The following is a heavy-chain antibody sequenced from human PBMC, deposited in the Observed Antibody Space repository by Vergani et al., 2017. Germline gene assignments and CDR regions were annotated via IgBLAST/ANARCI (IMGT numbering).Heavy chain of an antibody. V-gene: IGHV1-69*02. CDR3: ARALGYPHAVDY. J-gene: IGHJ4*02. Sequence: QVQLVQSGAEVKKPGSSVKVPCKASGGTFSSYTISWVRQAPGQGLEWMGRIIPILGIAIYAHKFQGRVTITADKSTSTAYIELSSLRAKDTAVYYCARALGYPHAVDYWVQGTLVTVSS. CDR1: GGTFSSYT. D-gene: IGHD3-16*02. CDR2: IIPILGIA.